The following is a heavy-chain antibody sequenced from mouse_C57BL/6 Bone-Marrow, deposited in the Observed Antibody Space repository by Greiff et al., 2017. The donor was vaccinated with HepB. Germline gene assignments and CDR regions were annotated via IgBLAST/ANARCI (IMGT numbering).Heavy chain of an antibody. V-gene: IGHV1-82*01. D-gene: IGHD1-1*01. Sequence: QVQLKESGPELVKPGASVKISCKASGYALSSSWMNWVKQRPGKGLEWIGRIYPGDGDTNYNGKFKGKATLTADKSSSTAYMQLSSLTSEDSAVYFCARGYYGSSLYYLDYWGQGTTLTVSS. J-gene: IGHJ2*01. CDR3: ARGYYGSSLYYLDY. CDR2: IYPGDGDT. CDR1: GYALSSSW.